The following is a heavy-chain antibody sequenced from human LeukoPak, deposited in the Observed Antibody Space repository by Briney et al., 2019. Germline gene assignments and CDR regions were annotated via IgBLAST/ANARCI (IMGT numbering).Heavy chain of an antibody. CDR1: GFTVTNND. Sequence: GGSLRLSCATSGFTVTNNDMNWVRQAPGKGLEWVSVITSGGSTYFADSVKGRFTVSRDNSKNTLSLQMNSLRVEDTAVYYCARDLISGPATHDSWGQGALVTVSS. D-gene: IGHD2-15*01. J-gene: IGHJ4*02. V-gene: IGHV3-66*01. CDR3: ARDLISGPATHDS. CDR2: ITSGGST.